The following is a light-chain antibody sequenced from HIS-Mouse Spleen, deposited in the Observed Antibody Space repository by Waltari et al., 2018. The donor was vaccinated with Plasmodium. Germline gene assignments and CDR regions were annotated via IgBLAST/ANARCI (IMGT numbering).Light chain of an antibody. Sequence: AIRMTQSPSSFPASTGDRVTITCRTSQGISSDLAWYQQKPGKAPKLLIYAASTLQSGVPSRFSGSGSGTEFTLTISCLQSEDFATYYCQQYYSYPYTFGQGTKLEIK. CDR2: AAS. CDR3: QQYYSYPYT. V-gene: IGKV1-8*01. J-gene: IGKJ2*01. CDR1: QGISSD.